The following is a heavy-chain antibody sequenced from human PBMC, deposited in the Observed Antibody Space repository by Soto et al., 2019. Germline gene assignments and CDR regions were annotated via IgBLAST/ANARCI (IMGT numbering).Heavy chain of an antibody. CDR2: IYYSGST. Sequence: SETLSLTCTVSSGSITSYYWSWIRQPPGKGLEWIGNIYYSGSTIYSPSLWSRVTISVDTSKNQFSLKLSSVTAADTAMYYCASHIPPTTINFDYWVQGTLVTVSS. D-gene: IGHD3-9*01. CDR3: ASHIPPTTINFDY. CDR1: SGSITSYY. V-gene: IGHV4-59*01. J-gene: IGHJ4*02.